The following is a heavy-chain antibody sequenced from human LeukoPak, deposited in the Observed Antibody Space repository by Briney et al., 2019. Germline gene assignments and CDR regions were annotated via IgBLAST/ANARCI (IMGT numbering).Heavy chain of an antibody. J-gene: IGHJ5*02. CDR1: GYSFTSYW. Sequence: VEALKISCKGSGYSFTSYWIGWVRQMPGKGLGWMGILYPGDSDTRYSPSFHGQVTISSDKSRSTTYLQWTSLKASDTAMYYCARQEDCSSTSCYPGYWFDPWGQGTLVTVSS. CDR2: LYPGDSDT. D-gene: IGHD2-2*01. V-gene: IGHV5-51*01. CDR3: ARQEDCSSTSCYPGYWFDP.